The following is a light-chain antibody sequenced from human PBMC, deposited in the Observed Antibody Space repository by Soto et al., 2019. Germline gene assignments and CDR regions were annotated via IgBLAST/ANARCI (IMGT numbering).Light chain of an antibody. J-gene: IGKJ1*01. CDR2: GSS. Sequence: DIQMTQSPSSLSASVGDRVTITCRASQAIRNDLAWYQQKPGRAPKRLIYGSSSLQSGVPSRFSGRGSGTEFTLTISSLQPEDFATYYCLQHNVFPRTFGQGDQGGYQ. V-gene: IGKV1-17*01. CDR3: LQHNVFPRT. CDR1: QAIRND.